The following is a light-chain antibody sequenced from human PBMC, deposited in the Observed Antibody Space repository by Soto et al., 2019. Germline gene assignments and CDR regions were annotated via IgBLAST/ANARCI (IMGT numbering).Light chain of an antibody. CDR3: SSYTTTSTYV. J-gene: IGLJ1*01. Sequence: QSALTQPASVSGSPGQSITISCTGSSSDVGGYNYVSWYQQYPGKAPKLIIYHVSNPPSGVSDRFSGSKSGNSASLTISGLQAEDEADYYCSSYTTTSTYVLGTGTKVTVL. CDR2: HVS. CDR1: SSDVGGYNY. V-gene: IGLV2-14*01.